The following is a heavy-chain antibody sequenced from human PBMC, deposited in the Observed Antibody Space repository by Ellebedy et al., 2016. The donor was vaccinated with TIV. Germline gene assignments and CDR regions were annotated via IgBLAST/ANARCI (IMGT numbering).Heavy chain of an antibody. V-gene: IGHV3-23*01. D-gene: IGHD3-22*01. Sequence: GESLKISCAASGFTFSSYAMSWVRQAPGKGLEWVSTISGSGGNTYHADSVKGRFTISRDNSKNTLYLQMKSLRAEDTAVYYCAKHRCGYNYYGMDVWGQGTTVTVSS. CDR2: ISGSGGNT. J-gene: IGHJ6*02. CDR3: AKHRCGYNYYGMDV. CDR1: GFTFSSYA.